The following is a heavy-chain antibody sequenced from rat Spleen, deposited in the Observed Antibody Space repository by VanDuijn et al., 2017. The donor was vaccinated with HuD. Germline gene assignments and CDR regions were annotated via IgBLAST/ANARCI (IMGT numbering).Heavy chain of an antibody. D-gene: IGHD1-2*01. CDR3: ARSQLSDWFAY. CDR1: GYSITSNY. CDR2: ISYSGST. V-gene: IGHV3-1*01. Sequence: EVQLQESGPGLVKPSQSLSLPCSVTGYSITSNYWGWIRKFPGNKMEWIGHISYSGSTTYNPSLKSRISITRDTSKNQFFLHLNSITTEDTATYYCARSQLSDWFAYWGQGTLVTVSS. J-gene: IGHJ3*01.